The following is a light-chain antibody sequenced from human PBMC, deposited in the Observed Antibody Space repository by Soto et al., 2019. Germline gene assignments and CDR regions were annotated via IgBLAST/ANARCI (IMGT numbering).Light chain of an antibody. Sequence: NFMLTQPHSVSESPGKTVTISCTRSSGSIGSNSVQWYQQRPGSAPTTVIYEDDQRPSGVPNRFAGSIDRSSNSASLTIPGLQTEDEADYYCQSYDTHTVVFGGGTKLTVL. V-gene: IGLV6-57*04. J-gene: IGLJ2*01. CDR2: EDD. CDR1: SGSIGSNS. CDR3: QSYDTHTVV.